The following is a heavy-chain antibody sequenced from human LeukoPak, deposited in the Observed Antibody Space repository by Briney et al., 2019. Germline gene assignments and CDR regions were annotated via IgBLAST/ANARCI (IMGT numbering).Heavy chain of an antibody. J-gene: IGHJ4*02. D-gene: IGHD6-19*01. CDR3: ARPYMSGPAFDS. V-gene: IGHV4-34*01. Sequence: PSETLSLTCAVYGGSFSGYYWSWIRQTSGKGLEWIGEINHSGDTRYNPSLKSRVTISVDTSKNQISLKLSSVTAADTAVYYCARPYMSGPAFDSWGQESLVTVSS. CDR1: GGSFSGYY. CDR2: INHSGDT.